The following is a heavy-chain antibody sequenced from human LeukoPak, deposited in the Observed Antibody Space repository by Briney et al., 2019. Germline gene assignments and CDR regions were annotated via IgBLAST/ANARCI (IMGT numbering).Heavy chain of an antibody. CDR1: GFTFSRYA. Sequence: TGGSLRLSCAASGFTFSRYAMSWVRQAPGKGLEWVSAISGSGGSTYYADSVKGRFTISRDNSKNTLYLQMNSLRAEDTAVYYCAKDICSGGSCYSFSDYWGQGTLVTVSS. J-gene: IGHJ4*02. D-gene: IGHD2-15*01. V-gene: IGHV3-23*01. CDR2: ISGSGGST. CDR3: AKDICSGGSCYSFSDY.